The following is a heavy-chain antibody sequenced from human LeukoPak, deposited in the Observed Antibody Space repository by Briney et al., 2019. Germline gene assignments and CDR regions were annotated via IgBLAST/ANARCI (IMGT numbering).Heavy chain of an antibody. CDR3: AMGPRGTYFDY. CDR1: GFTFSNYA. CDR2: ISGSGGGT. J-gene: IGHJ4*02. D-gene: IGHD1-26*01. Sequence: GSLRLSCAASGFTFSNYAVSWVRQAPGKGLEWVSAISGSGGGTYYADSVKGRFTISRDNSKNTLYLQMNSLRAEDTAVFYCAMGPRGTYFDYWGQGTLVTVSS. V-gene: IGHV3-23*01.